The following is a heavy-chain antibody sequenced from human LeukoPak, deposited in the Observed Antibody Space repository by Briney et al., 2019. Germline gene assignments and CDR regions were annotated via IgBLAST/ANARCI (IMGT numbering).Heavy chain of an antibody. Sequence: GGSLRLSCAASGVTFSDYYMSSIRQAPGKGLEWVSTIKGIGPTTYYADSLKGRFTISRDNAKNSLFLQMSSLRADDTAIYYCARAGELRYMDVWGKGTAVTVSS. CDR1: GVTFSDYY. J-gene: IGHJ6*03. V-gene: IGHV3-11*04. D-gene: IGHD3-16*01. CDR2: IKGIGPTT. CDR3: ARAGELRYMDV.